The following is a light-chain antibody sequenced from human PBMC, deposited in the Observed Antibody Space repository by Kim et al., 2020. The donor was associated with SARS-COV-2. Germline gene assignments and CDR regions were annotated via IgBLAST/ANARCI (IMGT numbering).Light chain of an antibody. J-gene: IGLJ3*02. CDR1: GSDVGGYNF. Sequence: GKSITIAGPGTGSDVGGYNFVAWYQQHPGKAPKLMIYDVSNRPSGISNRFSGSKSGNTASLTISGLQAEDEADYYCSSYTSSSTRVFGGGTQLTVL. V-gene: IGLV2-14*04. CDR3: SSYTSSSTRV. CDR2: DVS.